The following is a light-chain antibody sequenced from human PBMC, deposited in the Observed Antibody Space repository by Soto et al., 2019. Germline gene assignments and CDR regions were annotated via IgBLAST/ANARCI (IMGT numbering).Light chain of an antibody. Sequence: EMVMTQSPATLSVSPGERATLSCRAGQSVSSNLAWYQQKPGQAPRLLIYGASTRATGIPARFSGSGSGTEFTLTISSLQSEDFAVYHCQQYNKWPPTFGQGTKVDIK. V-gene: IGKV3-15*01. CDR1: QSVSSN. J-gene: IGKJ1*01. CDR2: GAS. CDR3: QQYNKWPPT.